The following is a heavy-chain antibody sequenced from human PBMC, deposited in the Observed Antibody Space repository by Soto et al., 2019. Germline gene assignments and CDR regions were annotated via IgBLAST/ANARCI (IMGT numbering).Heavy chain of an antibody. CDR3: ARDSYNWNYYYYYGMDV. J-gene: IGHJ6*02. CDR1: GGSISSGGYY. Sequence: QVQLQESGPGLVKPSQTLSLTCTVSGGSISSGGYYWSWIRQHPGKGLEWIGYIYYSGSTYYNPSLKSRVTISVDTSKNQFSLKLSSVTAADTAVYYCARDSYNWNYYYYYGMDVWGQGTTVTVSS. V-gene: IGHV4-31*03. D-gene: IGHD1-1*01. CDR2: IYYSGST.